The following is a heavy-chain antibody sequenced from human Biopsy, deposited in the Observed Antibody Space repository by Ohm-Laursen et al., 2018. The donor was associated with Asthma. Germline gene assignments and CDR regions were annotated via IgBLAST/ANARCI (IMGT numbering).Heavy chain of an antibody. CDR1: GGYLTGHY. CDR3: ARAAITGIRGWFDP. D-gene: IGHD1-20*01. CDR2: IDQSGYT. Sequence: TLSLTCAVSGGYLTGHYWNWIRPPPGKGLEWIGEIDQSGYTNCNPSLKSRVTISADTSKNQFHLNLSSVTAADAAVYFCARAAITGIRGWFDPWGQGTQVTVSS. V-gene: IGHV4-34*01. J-gene: IGHJ5*02.